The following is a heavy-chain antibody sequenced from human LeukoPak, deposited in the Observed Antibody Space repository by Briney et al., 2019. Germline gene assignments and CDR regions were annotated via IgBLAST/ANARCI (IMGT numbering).Heavy chain of an antibody. Sequence: SETLSLTCTVSSVSITSYHWSWIRQSAGKGLEWIGRVHASGNSNYNPSLKSRVTMSVDTSKNQLSLKLTSVTAADTAVYYCARDGLYSYGYSYFDYWGQGTLVTVSA. J-gene: IGHJ4*02. CDR2: VHASGNS. CDR1: SVSITSYH. D-gene: IGHD5-18*01. CDR3: ARDGLYSYGYSYFDY. V-gene: IGHV4-4*07.